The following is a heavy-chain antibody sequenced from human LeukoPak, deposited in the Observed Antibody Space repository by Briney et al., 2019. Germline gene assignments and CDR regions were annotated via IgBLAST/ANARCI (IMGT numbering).Heavy chain of an antibody. D-gene: IGHD3-22*01. Sequence: GGSLRLSCAASGLTFSIYAMSWVRQAPGRGLEWVSSITSSGTGTYYAESVKGRFTSSRDNSENTLYLRMNSLRAEDTAVYYCAKDRPNYYDSSGHYYRRNGDSWGQGTLVTVSS. J-gene: IGHJ5*01. CDR1: GLTFSIYA. V-gene: IGHV3-23*01. CDR2: ITSSGTGT. CDR3: AKDRPNYYDSSGHYYRRNGDS.